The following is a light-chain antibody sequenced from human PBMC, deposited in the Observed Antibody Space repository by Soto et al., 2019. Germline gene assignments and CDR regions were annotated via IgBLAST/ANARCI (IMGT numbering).Light chain of an antibody. Sequence: QSVLTRPPSVSGAPGQRVTISCTGSSSNIGAGYDGHWYQQLPGTAPKLLIYGNSNRPSGVPDRFSGSKSGTSASLAITGLQAEDEADYYCQSYDSSLSGWVFGAGTMVTVL. CDR1: SSNIGAGYD. CDR3: QSYDSSLSGWV. CDR2: GNS. V-gene: IGLV1-40*01. J-gene: IGLJ3*02.